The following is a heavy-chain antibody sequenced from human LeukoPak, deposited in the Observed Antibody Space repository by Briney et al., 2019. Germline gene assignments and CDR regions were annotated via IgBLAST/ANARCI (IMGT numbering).Heavy chain of an antibody. CDR3: ARGAPAYYYDSSGPLNDY. Sequence: SETLSLTCTVSGGSIGSYYWSWIRQPPGKGLEWIGYIYYSGSTNYNPSLKSRVTISVDTSKNQFSLKLSSVTAADTAVYYCARGAPAYYYDSSGPLNDYWGQGTLVTVSS. CDR2: IYYSGST. CDR1: GGSIGSYY. V-gene: IGHV4-59*01. J-gene: IGHJ4*02. D-gene: IGHD3-22*01.